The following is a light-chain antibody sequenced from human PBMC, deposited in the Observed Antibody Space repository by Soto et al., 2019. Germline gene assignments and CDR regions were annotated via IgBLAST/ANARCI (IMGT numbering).Light chain of an antibody. CDR3: SSYTTSSPLEV. J-gene: IGLJ3*02. V-gene: IGLV2-14*01. CDR1: SSDIGTYDY. Sequence: QSVLTQPASVSGSPGQSITISCTGTSSDIGTYDYVSWYQQHPGKAPKLMIYEVINRPSGISNRFSGSKSGNTASLTISGIQAEDEADYHCSSYTTSSPLEVFGGGTKLTVL. CDR2: EVI.